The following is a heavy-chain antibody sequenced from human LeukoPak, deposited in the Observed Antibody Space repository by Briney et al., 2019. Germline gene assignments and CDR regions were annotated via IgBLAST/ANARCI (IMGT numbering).Heavy chain of an antibody. CDR3: ARDCSGGSCYDY. Sequence: SETLSLTCTVSGGSISSYYWSWIRQPPGKGLEWIGYIYYSGSTNYNPSLKSRVTISVDTSENQFSLKLSSVTAADTAVYYCARDCSGGSCYDYWGQGTLVTVSS. CDR1: GGSISSYY. J-gene: IGHJ4*02. V-gene: IGHV4-59*01. D-gene: IGHD2-15*01. CDR2: IYYSGST.